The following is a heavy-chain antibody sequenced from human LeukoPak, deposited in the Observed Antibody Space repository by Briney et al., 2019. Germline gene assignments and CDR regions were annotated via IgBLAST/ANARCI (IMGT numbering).Heavy chain of an antibody. CDR3: ARSPLRYFDWLLSDNWFDP. CDR1: GYTFSGYV. Sequence: GASVKVSCKASGYTFSGYVMNWVRQAPGQGLEWMGWIDTNTGNPTYAQGFTGRFVFSVDTSVTTAYLEISSLKSEDTAVYYCARSPLRYFDWLLSDNWFDPWGQGTLVTVSS. J-gene: IGHJ5*02. CDR2: IDTNTGNP. V-gene: IGHV7-4-1*02. D-gene: IGHD3-9*01.